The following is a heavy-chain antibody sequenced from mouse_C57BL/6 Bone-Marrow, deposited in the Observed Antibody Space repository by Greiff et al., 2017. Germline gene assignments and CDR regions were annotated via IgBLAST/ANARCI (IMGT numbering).Heavy chain of an antibody. CDR2: INPNYGTT. Sequence: VQLQQPGPELVKPGASVKISCKASGYSFTDYNMNWVKQSHGQSLEWIGVINPNYGTTSYNQKFKGKATLTVDQSSSTAYMQLNSLTSEDSAVYYCARGYDYDYAMDYWGQGTSVTVSA. V-gene: IGHV1-39*01. CDR3: ARGYDYDYAMDY. CDR1: GYSFTDYN. J-gene: IGHJ4*01. D-gene: IGHD2-4*01.